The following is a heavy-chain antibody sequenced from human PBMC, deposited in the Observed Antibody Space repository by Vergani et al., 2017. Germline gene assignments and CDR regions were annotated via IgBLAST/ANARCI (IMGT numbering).Heavy chain of an antibody. V-gene: IGHV3-15*07. D-gene: IGHD2-21*01. CDR3: ATDPRYCGDGSCCWLRDHHYYGMDV. CDR2: IKSTFDRGTT. CDR1: GFSFRNAW. Sequence: EVQLVESGGGIVKPGGSLRLSCVASGFSFRNAWMNWVRRTPGKGLEWVGRIKSTFDRGTTDYAAAVKSRFTISSDDSKNTLFLQMNGLKTEDIGVYYCATDPRYCGDGSCCWLRDHHYYGMDVWGQGTTVTVSS. J-gene: IGHJ6*02.